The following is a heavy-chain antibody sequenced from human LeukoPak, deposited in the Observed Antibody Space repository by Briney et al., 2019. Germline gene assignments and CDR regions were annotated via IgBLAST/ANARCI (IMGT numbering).Heavy chain of an antibody. V-gene: IGHV4-34*01. D-gene: IGHD6-6*01. CDR2: INHSGST. CDR1: GGSFSGYY. CDR3: ARGRRAYSSSSSWFDP. J-gene: IGHJ5*02. Sequence: SETLSLTCAVYGGSFSGYYWSWIRQPPGKGLEWIGEINHSGSTNYNPSLKSRVTISVDTSKNQFSLKLSSVTAADTAVYYCARGRRAYSSSSSWFDPWGQGTLVTVSS.